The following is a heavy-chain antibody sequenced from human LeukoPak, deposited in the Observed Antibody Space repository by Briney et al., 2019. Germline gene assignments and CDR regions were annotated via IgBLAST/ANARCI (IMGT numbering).Heavy chain of an antibody. J-gene: IGHJ4*02. CDR2: ISSSSSTI. Sequence: GRSLRLSCAASGFTFSSYSMNWVRQAPGKGLEWVSYISSSSSTIYYADSVKGRFTISRDNAKNSLYLQMNSLRDEDTAVYYCASLDGDGYNSVYWGQGTLVTVSS. V-gene: IGHV3-48*02. CDR1: GFTFSSYS. CDR3: ASLDGDGYNSVY. D-gene: IGHD5-12*01.